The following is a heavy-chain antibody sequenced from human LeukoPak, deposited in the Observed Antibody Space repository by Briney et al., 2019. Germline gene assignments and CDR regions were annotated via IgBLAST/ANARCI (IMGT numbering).Heavy chain of an antibody. Sequence: ASVKVSCKASGYTFTNYGITWVRQAPGQGLEWMGWVSAHNANTTYALKFQGRVTMTTDASTSTAYMELRSLRSDDTAVCFCARDYYDSSGRLDYWGQGTLVIVSS. V-gene: IGHV1-18*01. J-gene: IGHJ4*02. CDR1: GYTFTNYG. CDR2: VSAHNANT. D-gene: IGHD3-22*01. CDR3: ARDYYDSSGRLDY.